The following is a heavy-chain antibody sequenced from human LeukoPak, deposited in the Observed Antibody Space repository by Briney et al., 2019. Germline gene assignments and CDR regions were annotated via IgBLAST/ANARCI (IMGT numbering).Heavy chain of an antibody. D-gene: IGHD6-13*01. V-gene: IGHV4-39*07. CDR3: ARADYSSSWYTPFDY. Sequence: SETLSLTCTVSGGSISSSSYYWGWIRQPPGKGLEWIGEINHSGSTNYNPSLKSRVTISVDTSKNQFSLKLSSVTAADTAVYYCARADYSSSWYTPFDYWGQGTLVTVSS. CDR2: INHSGST. J-gene: IGHJ4*02. CDR1: GGSISSSSYY.